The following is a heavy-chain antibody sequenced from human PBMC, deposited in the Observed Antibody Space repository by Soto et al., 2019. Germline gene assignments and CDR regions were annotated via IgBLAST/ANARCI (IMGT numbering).Heavy chain of an antibody. V-gene: IGHV4-30-4*01. CDR2: IYYSGST. CDR3: ARERPDGSRLDP. CDR1: GGSISSGGYY. D-gene: IGHD6-13*01. Sequence: TVSGGSISSGGYYWSWIRQPPGKGLEWIGYIYYSGSTYYNPSLKSRVTISVDTSKNQFSLKLSSGTAADTAVYYCARERPDGSRLDPWGQGTLVTVSS. J-gene: IGHJ5*02.